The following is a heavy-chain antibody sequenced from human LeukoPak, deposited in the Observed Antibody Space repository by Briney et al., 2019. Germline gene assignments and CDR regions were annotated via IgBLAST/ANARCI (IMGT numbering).Heavy chain of an antibody. J-gene: IGHJ4*02. CDR3: AKNPRLEGWIYFDS. Sequence: GGSLRLSCAASGFTSCSYPMSWVRHAPGKGLGRGSSFSGSGGRIDYADSVKGRFTISRDNSKNTLSLQMNSLTAEDTAVYYCAKNPRLEGWIYFDSWGQGILVTVSS. V-gene: IGHV3-23*01. D-gene: IGHD1-1*01. CDR1: GFTSCSYP. CDR2: FSGSGGRI.